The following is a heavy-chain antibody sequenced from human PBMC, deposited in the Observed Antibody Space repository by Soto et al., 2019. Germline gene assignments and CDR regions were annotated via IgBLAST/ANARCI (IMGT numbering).Heavy chain of an antibody. CDR3: ARDHRFYGDDEYYFDY. D-gene: IGHD4-17*01. V-gene: IGHV3-30-3*01. CDR1: GFTFSSDA. CDR2: ISYDGSNK. J-gene: IGHJ4*02. Sequence: PGGSLRLSCAASGFTFSSDAMHWVRQAPGKGLEWVAVISYDGSNKYYADSVKGRFTISRDNSKNTLYLQMNSLRAEDTAVYYCARDHRFYGDDEYYFDYWGQGTLVTVSS.